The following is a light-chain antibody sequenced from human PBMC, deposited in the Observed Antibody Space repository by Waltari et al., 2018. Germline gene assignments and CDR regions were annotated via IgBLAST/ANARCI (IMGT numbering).Light chain of an antibody. Sequence: QSVLTQPPSASGTPGKRVNISCSGGRSNIGSNTVNWYQHLPGTAPKLLIFGNTPRPSGLPDRFSASTSGTSASLAISGLQSEDEADYYCAAWDESLKGAVFGTGTKVTVL. CDR1: RSNIGSNT. J-gene: IGLJ1*01. V-gene: IGLV1-44*01. CDR3: AAWDESLKGAV. CDR2: GNT.